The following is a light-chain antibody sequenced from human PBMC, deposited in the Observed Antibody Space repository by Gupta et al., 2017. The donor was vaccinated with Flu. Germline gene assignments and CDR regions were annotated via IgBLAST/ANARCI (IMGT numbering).Light chain of an antibody. CDR2: DVS. J-gene: IGLJ1*01. CDR1: SSDVGGYNY. V-gene: IGLV2-11*01. CDR3: CSYAGTYTYV. Sequence: IYCNGTSSDVGGYNYVSWYQQHPGKAPRLMIYDVSKRPSGVPDRFSGSKSGNTASLTSLTISGLQAEDEADYYCCSYAGTYTYVFGTGTKVTVL.